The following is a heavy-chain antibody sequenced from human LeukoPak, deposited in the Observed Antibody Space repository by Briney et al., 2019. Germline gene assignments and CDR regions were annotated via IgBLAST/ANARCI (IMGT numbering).Heavy chain of an antibody. CDR3: ARPTTVTDGYDY. CDR1: GGTFSSYA. Sequence: ASVKVSCKASGGTFSSYAISWVRQAPGQGLEWMGGIIPIFGAANYAQKFQGRVTITADKSTSTAYMELSSLRSEDTAVYYCARPTTVTDGYDYWGQGTLVTVSS. CDR2: IIPIFGAA. V-gene: IGHV1-69*06. D-gene: IGHD4-17*01. J-gene: IGHJ4*02.